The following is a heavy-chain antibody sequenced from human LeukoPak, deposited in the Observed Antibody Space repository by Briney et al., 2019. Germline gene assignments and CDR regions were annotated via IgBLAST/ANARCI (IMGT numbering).Heavy chain of an antibody. CDR1: GGSISSSSYY. J-gene: IGHJ5*02. Sequence: SETLSLTCTVSGGSISSSSYYWGWIRRPPGKGLEWIGSIYYSGSTYYNPSLKSRVTISVDTSKNQFSLKLSSVTAADTAVYYCARQVFSYYDFWSGYYATEHNWFDPWGQGTLVTVSS. CDR2: IYYSGST. CDR3: ARQVFSYYDFWSGYYATEHNWFDP. V-gene: IGHV4-39*01. D-gene: IGHD3-3*01.